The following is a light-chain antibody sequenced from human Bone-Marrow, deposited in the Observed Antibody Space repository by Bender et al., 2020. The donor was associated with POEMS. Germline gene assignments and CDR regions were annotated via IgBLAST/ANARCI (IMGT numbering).Light chain of an antibody. Sequence: QSALTQPASVSGSPGQSITISCTGSSTDVGSYNLVSWYQQHPGTAPKLLLYEVSKRPSGISDRFSGSKSGSTASLTISGLQADDEADYFCQAYDTNLKTSVFGGGTKLTVL. CDR3: QAYDTNLKTSV. V-gene: IGLV2-23*02. CDR2: EVS. J-gene: IGLJ3*02. CDR1: STDVGSYNL.